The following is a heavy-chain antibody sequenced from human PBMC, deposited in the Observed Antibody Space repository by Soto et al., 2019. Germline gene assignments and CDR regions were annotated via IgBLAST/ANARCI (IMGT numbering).Heavy chain of an antibody. J-gene: IGHJ6*02. CDR1: GFSLSTSGVG. D-gene: IGHD6-13*01. V-gene: IGHV2-5*02. Sequence: QITLKESGPTLVKPTQTLTLTCTFSGFSLSTSGVGVGWIRQPPRKAVEWLALIYWDDDKRYSPSLKSRLTITKDTSKNQVVLTMTNMDPVDTPTYCCAHRNSSSHRGDCGMDVWGQGPTVTVSS. CDR3: AHRNSSSHRGDCGMDV. CDR2: IYWDDDK.